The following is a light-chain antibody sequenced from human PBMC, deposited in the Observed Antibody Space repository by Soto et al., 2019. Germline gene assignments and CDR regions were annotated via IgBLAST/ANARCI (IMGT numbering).Light chain of an antibody. CDR2: DVS. CDR3: SSYKSGSTPYV. Sequence: QSALTQPASVSGSPGQSITLSCTGTSSDVGGYNYVSWYQQHPGKAPRLMIYDVSDRPSGVSNRFSGSKSGNTASLTISGLQTEDEADYYCSSYKSGSTPYVFGTGTKATVL. V-gene: IGLV2-14*01. CDR1: SSDVGGYNY. J-gene: IGLJ1*01.